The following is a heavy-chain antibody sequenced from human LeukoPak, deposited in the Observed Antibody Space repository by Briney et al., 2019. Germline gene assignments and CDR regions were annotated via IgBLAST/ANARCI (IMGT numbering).Heavy chain of an antibody. CDR1: RFTFSNYA. V-gene: IGHV3-23*01. CDR2: ITASGGST. D-gene: IGHD2-15*01. CDR3: AKDRSRVAVVTATLGDWYFDL. J-gene: IGHJ2*01. Sequence: GGSLRLSCAASRFTFSNYAMNWVRQAPGKGLEWVSTITASGGSTYYADSVKGRFTISRDNSKNTLYLQMNSLRAEDTAVYYCAKDRSRVAVVTATLGDWYFDLWGRGTLVTVSS.